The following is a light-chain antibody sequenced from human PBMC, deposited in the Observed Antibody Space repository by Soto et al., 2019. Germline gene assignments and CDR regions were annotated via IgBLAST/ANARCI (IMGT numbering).Light chain of an antibody. CDR2: DNN. V-gene: IGLV1-51*01. J-gene: IGLJ1*01. CDR3: GTWDSSLSYV. Sequence: QSVLTQPPSVSAAPGQKVTISCSGSSSNIGNNYVYWYQQLPGTAPKLLIYDNNKRPSGIPDRFSGSKSGTSATLGITGLQTGDEADYYCGTWDSSLSYVFGTGTKLTVL. CDR1: SSNIGNNY.